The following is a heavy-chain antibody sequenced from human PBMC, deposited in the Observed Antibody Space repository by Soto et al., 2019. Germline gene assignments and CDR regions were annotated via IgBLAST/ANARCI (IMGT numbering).Heavy chain of an antibody. CDR1: GFTFSSYA. CDR2: ISGSDDST. J-gene: IGHJ4*02. Sequence: GSLRLSCAASGFTFSSYAMSWVRQAPGKGLEWVSAISGSDDSTYYADSVKGRFTISRDNSKNTLYLQMNSLRAEYTAVYYCAKDPPSGLRLIFDYWGQGTLVTVSS. V-gene: IGHV3-23*01. D-gene: IGHD5-12*01. CDR3: AKDPPSGLRLIFDY.